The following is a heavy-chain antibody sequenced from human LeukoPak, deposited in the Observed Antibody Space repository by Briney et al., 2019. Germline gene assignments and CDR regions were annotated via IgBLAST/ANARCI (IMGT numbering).Heavy chain of an antibody. Sequence: ASVKVSCKASGYTFTSCYMHWVRQAPGQGLEWMGIINPSGGSTSYAQKFQGRVTITRDTSTSTVYMELSSLRSEDTAVYYCARVRQQWLTIDYWGQGTLVTVSS. CDR3: ARVRQQWLTIDY. J-gene: IGHJ4*02. D-gene: IGHD6-19*01. CDR1: GYTFTSCY. V-gene: IGHV1-46*03. CDR2: INPSGGST.